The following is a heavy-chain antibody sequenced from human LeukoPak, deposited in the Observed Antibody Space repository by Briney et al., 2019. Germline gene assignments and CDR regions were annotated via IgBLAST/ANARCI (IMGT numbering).Heavy chain of an antibody. D-gene: IGHD5-12*01. J-gene: IGHJ4*02. CDR2: IYNSAT. CDR3: ASRGYDFDYFDY. Sequence: SETLSLTRTVSGGSINSNDYYWSWIRQPPGKGLEWIGYIYNSATYYYPSLKSRVTISVATSKNQFSLRLSSVTAADTAVYFCASRGYDFDYFDYWGQGTLVTVSS. CDR1: GGSINSNDYY. V-gene: IGHV4-30-4*01.